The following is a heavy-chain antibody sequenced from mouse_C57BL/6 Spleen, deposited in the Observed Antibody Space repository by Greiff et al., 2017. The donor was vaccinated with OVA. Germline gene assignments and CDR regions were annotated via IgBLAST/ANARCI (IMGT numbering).Heavy chain of an antibody. Sequence: DVKLVESGGGLVQPKGSLKLSCAASGFSFNTYAMNWVRQAPGKGLEWVARIRSKSNNYATYYADSVKDRFTISRDDSESMLYLQMNNLKTEDTAMYYCGRHGVGRQGFDYWGQGTTLTVSS. CDR1: GFSFNTYA. D-gene: IGHD4-1*01. CDR3: GRHGVGRQGFDY. V-gene: IGHV10-1*01. CDR2: IRSKSNNYAT. J-gene: IGHJ2*01.